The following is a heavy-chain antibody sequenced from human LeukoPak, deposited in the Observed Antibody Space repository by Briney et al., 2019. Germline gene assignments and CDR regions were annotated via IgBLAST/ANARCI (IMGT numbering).Heavy chain of an antibody. CDR2: INPNSGGT. J-gene: IGHJ6*03. CDR3: ARDGGSGGSLNYYYYYMDV. V-gene: IGHV1-2*02. Sequence: GASVKVSCKASGYTFTGYYMHWVRQAPGQGLEWMGWINPNSGGTNYAQKFRGRVTMTRDTSISTAYMELSRLRSDDTAVYYCARDGGSGGSLNYYYYYMDVWGKGTTVTVSS. CDR1: GYTFTGYY. D-gene: IGHD3-10*01.